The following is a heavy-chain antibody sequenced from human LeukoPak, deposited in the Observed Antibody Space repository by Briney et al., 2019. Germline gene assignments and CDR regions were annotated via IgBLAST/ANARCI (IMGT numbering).Heavy chain of an antibody. D-gene: IGHD3-3*02. CDR1: GFTVSSNY. V-gene: IGHV3-66*01. Sequence: PGGSLRPSCAASGFTVSSNYMSWVRQAPGKGLEWVSVIYSGGSTYYADSVKGRFTISRDNSKNTLYLQMNSLRAEDTAVYYCAGVAAAAFGYYYYGMDVWGQGTTVTVSS. CDR2: IYSGGST. J-gene: IGHJ6*02. CDR3: AGVAAAAFGYYYYGMDV.